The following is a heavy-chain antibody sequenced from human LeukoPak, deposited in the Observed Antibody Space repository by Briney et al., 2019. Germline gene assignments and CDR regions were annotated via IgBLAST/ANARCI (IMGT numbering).Heavy chain of an antibody. CDR1: GGSISSSRDY. CDR2: IYYSGST. Sequence: SETLSLTCTVSGGSISSSRDYWAWLRQPPGKGLEWIANIYYSGSTYYSPSLKSRVTIPVDTSKNQFSLKLSSVTAADTAVYFCARGPYSYDSSGAFDIWGQGTMVTVSS. D-gene: IGHD3-22*01. J-gene: IGHJ3*02. V-gene: IGHV4-39*01. CDR3: ARGPYSYDSSGAFDI.